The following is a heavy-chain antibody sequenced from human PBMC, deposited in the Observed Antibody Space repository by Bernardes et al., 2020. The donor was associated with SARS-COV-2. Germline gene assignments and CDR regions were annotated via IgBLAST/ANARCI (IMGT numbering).Heavy chain of an antibody. CDR2: IRSSIDYL. CDR1: GVTLSSYS. J-gene: IGHJ6*02. CDR3: AREWIYCSRTSCRNYGMDV. D-gene: IGHD2-2*01. Sequence: GEAHRLSCAASGVTLSSYSMNWVRHAPGNGLEWVASIRSSIDYLYHADSVNGRLTISRDNAKNSLYLQMTSLRAEDTAVYYCAREWIYCSRTSCRNYGMDVWGQGTTVTVSS. V-gene: IGHV3-21*01.